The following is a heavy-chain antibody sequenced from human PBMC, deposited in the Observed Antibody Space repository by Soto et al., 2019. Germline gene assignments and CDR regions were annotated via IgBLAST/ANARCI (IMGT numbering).Heavy chain of an antibody. J-gene: IGHJ4*02. CDR1: RGTFTNYA. CDR3: ARDRAGYYSHFVY. CDR2: IMPFFGSG. Sequence: QVYLVQSGAEVKKPGSSMKVSCKALRGTFTNYAFSWVRKAPGQGLEWMGGIMPFFGSGNYAQKFQGRINITADESTSSVYLELTSLRSEDTAVYYCARDRAGYYSHFVYWGQGTLVTVSS. V-gene: IGHV1-69*01. D-gene: IGHD3-22*01.